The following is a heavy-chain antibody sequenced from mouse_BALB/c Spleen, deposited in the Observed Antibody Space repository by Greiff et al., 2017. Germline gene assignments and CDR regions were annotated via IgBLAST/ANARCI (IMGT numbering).Heavy chain of an antibody. V-gene: IGHV2-2*02. CDR2: IWSGGST. CDR1: GFSLTSYG. J-gene: IGHJ4*01. Sequence: VQLQQSGPGLVQPSQSLSITCTASGFSLTSYGVHWVRQSPGKGLEWLGVIWSGGSTDYNAAFISRLSISKDNSTSQVFFKMNSLQANDTAIYYCARGGAYAMDYWGQGTSVTVSS. CDR3: ARGGAYAMDY.